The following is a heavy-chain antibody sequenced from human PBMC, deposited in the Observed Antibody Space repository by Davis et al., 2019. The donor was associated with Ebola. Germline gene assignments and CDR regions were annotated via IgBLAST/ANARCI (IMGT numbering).Heavy chain of an antibody. CDR2: ISPDGKRE. CDR3: ERGFFPVVATQT. J-gene: IGHJ4*02. D-gene: IGHD5-12*01. Sequence: PGGSLRLSCVASGFTFSLYGIHWVRQIPGKGLEWVASISPDGKREDYRDSVKGRFIISRDNSKNTVYLQMTSLRPEETAVYFCERGFFPVVATQTWGQGTLVTVYS. V-gene: IGHV3-30*19. CDR1: GFTFSLYG.